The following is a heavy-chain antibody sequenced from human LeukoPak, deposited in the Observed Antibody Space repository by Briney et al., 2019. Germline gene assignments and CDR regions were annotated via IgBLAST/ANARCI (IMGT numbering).Heavy chain of an antibody. CDR3: SSSLAAARTGWWFYG. V-gene: IGHV3-21*01. CDR1: GFTFSTYR. D-gene: IGHD6-13*01. CDR2: ISSSSSYI. Sequence: GGSLRLSCAASGFTFSTYRMNWVRQAPGKGLEWVSSISSSSSYIYYADSVKGRFTISRDNAKNSLYLQMNSLRAEDTAVYYFSSSLAAARTGWWFYGWSQGTLVTVSS. J-gene: IGHJ4*02.